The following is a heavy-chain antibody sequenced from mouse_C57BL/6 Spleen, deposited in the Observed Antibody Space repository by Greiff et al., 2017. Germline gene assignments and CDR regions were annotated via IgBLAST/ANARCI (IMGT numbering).Heavy chain of an antibody. D-gene: IGHD1-1*01. V-gene: IGHV3-6*01. CDR2: ISYDGSN. Sequence: EVKLQESGPGLVKPSQSLSLTCSVTGYSIPSGYYWNWIRQFPGNKLEWMGYISYDGSNNYNPSLKNRISITRDTSKNQFFLKLNSVTTEDTATYYCARGDYGSSYWFAYWGQGTLVTVSA. CDR1: GYSIPSGYY. J-gene: IGHJ3*01. CDR3: ARGDYGSSYWFAY.